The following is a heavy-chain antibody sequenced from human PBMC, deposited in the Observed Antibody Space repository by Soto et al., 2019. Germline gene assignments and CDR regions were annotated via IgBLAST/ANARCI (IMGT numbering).Heavy chain of an antibody. D-gene: IGHD1-1*01. CDR2: IYYSGST. V-gene: IGHV4-59*08. CDR1: GGSIRSYY. Sequence: QVQLQESGPGLLKPSETLSLTCTVSGGSIRSYYWSWIRQPPGKGLEWIGNIYYSGSTNYNPSLKSRVSISGDTSQNQFALKLSSVTAADTALYCGARLGTPGAWFDPWGQGTLVTVSS. CDR3: ARLGTPGAWFDP. J-gene: IGHJ5*02.